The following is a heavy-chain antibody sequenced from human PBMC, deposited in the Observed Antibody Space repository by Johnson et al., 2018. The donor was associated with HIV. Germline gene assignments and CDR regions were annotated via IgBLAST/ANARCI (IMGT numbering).Heavy chain of an antibody. V-gene: IGHV3-30*03. CDR3: ARANRGRNDAFDI. CDR1: GFTFSSYG. J-gene: IGHJ3*02. Sequence: VQLVESGGGVVQPGRSLRLSCAASGFTFSSYGMHWVRQAPGKGLEWVAVISYDGSNEYYADSVKGRFPISRDNSKNTLYLQMNSLRAGDTAVYYCARANRGRNDAFDIWGQGTMVTVSS. CDR2: ISYDGSNE. D-gene: IGHD2-15*01.